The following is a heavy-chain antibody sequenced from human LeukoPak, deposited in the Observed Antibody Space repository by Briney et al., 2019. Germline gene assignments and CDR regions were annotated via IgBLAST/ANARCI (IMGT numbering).Heavy chain of an antibody. Sequence: GGALRLSCAASGFTFSSYDMTWVRQAPGKGLEWVSSISSSSSYIYYADSVKGRFTISRDNAKNSLYLQMNSLRAEDTAVYYCARDSYYYYMDVWGKGTTVTISS. CDR3: ARDSYYYYMDV. J-gene: IGHJ6*03. CDR2: ISSSSSYI. CDR1: GFTFSSYD. V-gene: IGHV3-21*01.